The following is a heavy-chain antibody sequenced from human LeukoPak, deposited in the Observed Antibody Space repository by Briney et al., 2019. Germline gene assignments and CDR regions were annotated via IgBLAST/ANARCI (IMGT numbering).Heavy chain of an antibody. CDR1: SFPLNRYS. J-gene: IGHJ4*02. CDR3: STAKFDN. CDR2: INIDSITV. V-gene: IGHV3-48*01. Sequence: GGSLRLSCAASSFPLNRYSVNGVRQAPGKGLEWVSYINIDSITVNYADSVKGRFTISRDNAKNSLYPQMPRLRIEATAGYYCSTAKFDNWGQGTLVTVSP.